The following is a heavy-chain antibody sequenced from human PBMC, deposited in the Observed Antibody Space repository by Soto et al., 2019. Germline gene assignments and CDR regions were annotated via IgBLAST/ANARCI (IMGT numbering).Heavy chain of an antibody. CDR2: IYGGGST. Sequence: EVQLVESGGGLIQPGGSLRLSCAASGFTVSSTYMSWVRQAPGKGLEWVSVIYGGGSTYYADSVKGRFTISRENSKNTLYLKMNSLRAEDTAVYYCATSGYSYGPFDYWGQGTLVTVSS. CDR3: ATSGYSYGPFDY. D-gene: IGHD5-18*01. J-gene: IGHJ4*02. CDR1: GFTVSSTY. V-gene: IGHV3-53*01.